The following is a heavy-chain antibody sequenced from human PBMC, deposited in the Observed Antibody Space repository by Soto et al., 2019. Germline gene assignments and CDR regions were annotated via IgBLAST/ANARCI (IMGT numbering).Heavy chain of an antibody. J-gene: IGHJ5*02. D-gene: IGHD2-21*01. Sequence: PSETLSLACIVSVAALNSGNYCWSWIRQVPGKGLEWIGHIYVTGAVDYNPSLRDRITISQDTSERQFSLNLRLVTAADTAVYYCARLRIATNNYKWFDPWGQGTLVTVSS. V-gene: IGHV4-31*03. CDR2: IYVTGAV. CDR1: VAALNSGNYC. CDR3: ARLRIATNNYKWFDP.